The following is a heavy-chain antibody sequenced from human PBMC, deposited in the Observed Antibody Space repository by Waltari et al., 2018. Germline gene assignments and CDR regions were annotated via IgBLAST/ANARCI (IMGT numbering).Heavy chain of an antibody. D-gene: IGHD5-18*01. J-gene: IGHJ5*02. CDR2: VDPGYGET. Sequence: EVQLVQSGAEVKKPGATVKIYCKASGYTFTDYYMHWVQQAPGKGLEWMERVDPGYGETIYAEKFQDRVTITADTSTDTAYMELSSLRSEDTAVYYCATIYSYGGFPLPPHNWFDPWGQGTLVTVSS. V-gene: IGHV1-69-2*01. CDR3: ATIYSYGGFPLPPHNWFDP. CDR1: GYTFTDYY.